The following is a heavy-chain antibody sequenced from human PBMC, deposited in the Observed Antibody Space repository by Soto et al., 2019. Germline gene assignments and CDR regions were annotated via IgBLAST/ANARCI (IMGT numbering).Heavy chain of an antibody. D-gene: IGHD6-6*01. Sequence: SVKVSCKASGGTFSSYAISWVRQAPGQGLEWMVGIIPIFGTANYAQKFQGRVTITADESTSTAYMELSSLRCEDTAVYYCASLYSSSSGGPWFDPWGQGTLVTVSS. CDR1: GGTFSSYA. J-gene: IGHJ5*02. CDR3: ASLYSSSSGGPWFDP. CDR2: IIPIFGTA. V-gene: IGHV1-69*13.